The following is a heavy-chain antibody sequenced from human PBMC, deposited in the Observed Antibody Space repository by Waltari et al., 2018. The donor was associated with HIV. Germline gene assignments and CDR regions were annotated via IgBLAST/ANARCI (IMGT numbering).Heavy chain of an antibody. D-gene: IGHD3-3*02. CDR2: RSPNNGHT. CDR3: ARGATILSY. J-gene: IGHJ4*02. CDR1: GYTFTSSG. Sequence: QVLLEQSGPEVKKPGASVKVSCKASGYTFTSSGISWVRQAPGQGLEWMGWRSPNNGHTNFAQKFQGRVTMTTETSTNTAYMELRSLRSDDSAVYYCARGATILSYWGQGTLVTVSS. V-gene: IGHV1-18*01.